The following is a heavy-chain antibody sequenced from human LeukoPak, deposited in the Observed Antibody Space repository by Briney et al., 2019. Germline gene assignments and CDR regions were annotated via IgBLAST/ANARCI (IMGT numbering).Heavy chain of an antibody. CDR2: IYPGDSDT. Sequence: GESLQISCKGSGYSFTSYWIGWVRQMPGKGLEWMGIIYPGDSDTRYSPSFQGQVTISADKSISTAYLQWSSLKAPDTAMYYCATYLLNDFADYWGQGTLVTVSS. J-gene: IGHJ4*02. CDR3: ATYLLNDFADY. CDR1: GYSFTSYW. D-gene: IGHD3-3*01. V-gene: IGHV5-51*01.